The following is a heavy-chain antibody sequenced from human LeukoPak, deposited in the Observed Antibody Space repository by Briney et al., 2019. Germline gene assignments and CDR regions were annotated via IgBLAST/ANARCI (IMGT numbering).Heavy chain of an antibody. Sequence: PGGSLRLSCAASGFTFSDYYTSWIRQAPGKGLEWVSYISSSSSYTNYADSVKGRFTISRDNAKNSLYLQMNSLRAEDTAVYYCARALSGTGAFDIWGQGTMVTVSS. D-gene: IGHD3-16*01. CDR1: GFTFSDYY. CDR2: ISSSSSYT. V-gene: IGHV3-11*05. J-gene: IGHJ3*02. CDR3: ARALSGTGAFDI.